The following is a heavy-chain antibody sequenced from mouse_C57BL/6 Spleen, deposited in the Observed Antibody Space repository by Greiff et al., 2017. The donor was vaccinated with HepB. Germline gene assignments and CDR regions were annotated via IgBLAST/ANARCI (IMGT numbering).Heavy chain of an antibody. CDR1: GYTFTSYG. Sequence: VQLQQSGAELARPGASVKLSCKASGYTFTSYGISWVKQRTGQGLEWIGEIYPRSGNTYYNEKFKGKATLTADKSSSTAYMELRSLTSEDSAVYFCARWLLPSYWYFDVWGTGTTVTVSS. CDR3: ARWLLPSYWYFDV. J-gene: IGHJ1*03. D-gene: IGHD2-3*01. CDR2: IYPRSGNT. V-gene: IGHV1-81*01.